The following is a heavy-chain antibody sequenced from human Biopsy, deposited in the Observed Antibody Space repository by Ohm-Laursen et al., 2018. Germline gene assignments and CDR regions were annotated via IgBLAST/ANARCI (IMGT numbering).Heavy chain of an antibody. J-gene: IGHJ2*01. V-gene: IGHV4-59*01. Sequence: SETLSLTWTVSGDSISSYYWSWIRQPPGKGLQWIGYVYYTGSTDYNPSLQSRVTISVDTSKNLFSLRLRSVTPADTAIYYCARDRGYYSDRTVPGYFDLWGRGTLVTVSS. CDR3: ARDRGYYSDRTVPGYFDL. CDR2: VYYTGST. D-gene: IGHD3-22*01. CDR1: GDSISSYY.